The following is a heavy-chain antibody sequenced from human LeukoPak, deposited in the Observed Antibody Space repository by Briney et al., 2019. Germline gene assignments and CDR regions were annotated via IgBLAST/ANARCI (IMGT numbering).Heavy chain of an antibody. D-gene: IGHD3-3*01. Sequence: GGSLRLSCRTSGFTFSDYSMIWVCQAPGKGLEWVGFIRSIAYGGTTEHAASVKDRFTISRDDSKSVAYLDMYSLKTEDTGAYYCTRDASYYDFWSGYSNWGQGTLVTVSS. J-gene: IGHJ4*02. CDR3: TRDASYYDFWSGYSN. CDR1: GFTFSDYS. V-gene: IGHV3-49*04. CDR2: IRSIAYGGTT.